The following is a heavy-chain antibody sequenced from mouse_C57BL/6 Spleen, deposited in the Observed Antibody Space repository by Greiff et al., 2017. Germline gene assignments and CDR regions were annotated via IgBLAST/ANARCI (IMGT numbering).Heavy chain of an antibody. V-gene: IGHV3-6*01. CDR3: ARDLIYYDYDGVAY. CDR1: GYSITSGYY. Sequence: VQLQQSGPGLVKPSQSLSLTCSVTGYSITSGYYWNWIRQFPGNKPEWMGYISYDGSNNYNPSLKNRISFTRDTSKNQCFLKLNSVTTEDTATYYCARDLIYYDYDGVAYWGQGTLVTVSA. D-gene: IGHD2-4*01. CDR2: ISYDGSN. J-gene: IGHJ3*01.